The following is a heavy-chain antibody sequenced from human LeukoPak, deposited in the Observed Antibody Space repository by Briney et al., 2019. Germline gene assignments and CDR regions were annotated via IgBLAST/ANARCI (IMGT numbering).Heavy chain of an antibody. CDR3: AKHVMYSGSYYDY. V-gene: IGHV3-23*01. J-gene: IGHJ4*02. CDR2: ISGSGGST. Sequence: GGSLRLSCAASGFTFSSHAMSWVRQAPGKGLEWVSAISGSGGSTYYADSVKGRFTISRDNSKNTLYLQMNSLRAEDTAVYYCAKHVMYSGSYYDYWGQGTLVTVSS. D-gene: IGHD1-26*01. CDR1: GFTFSSHA.